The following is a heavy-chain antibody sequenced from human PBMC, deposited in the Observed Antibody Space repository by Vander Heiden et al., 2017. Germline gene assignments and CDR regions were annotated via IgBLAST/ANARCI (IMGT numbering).Heavy chain of an antibody. CDR2: ISWDGGST. V-gene: IGHV3-43*01. CDR3: AKAAVADPYYYYGMDV. J-gene: IGHJ6*02. Sequence: EVPLVEPGGVVVQPGGSLRLSCAASVSTFDAYTMHWVRQAPGKGLGWVSLISWDGGSTYYADSVKGRFTISRDNSKNSLYLQMNSLRTEDTALYYCAKAAVADPYYYYGMDVWGQGTTVTVSS. CDR1: VSTFDAYT. D-gene: IGHD6-19*01.